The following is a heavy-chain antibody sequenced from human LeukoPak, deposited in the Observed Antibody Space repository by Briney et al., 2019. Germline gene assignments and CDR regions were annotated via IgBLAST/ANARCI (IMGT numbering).Heavy chain of an antibody. Sequence: ASVKVSCKASGYTFTSYGISWVRQAPGQGLEWMGWISGYNGNTNYAQKLQGRVTMTTDTSTSTAYMELRSLRSDDTAVYYCARDYFSYCSSTSCSINWFDPWGQGTLVTVSS. CDR1: GYTFTSYG. J-gene: IGHJ5*02. V-gene: IGHV1-18*01. CDR2: ISGYNGNT. CDR3: ARDYFSYCSSTSCSINWFDP. D-gene: IGHD2-2*01.